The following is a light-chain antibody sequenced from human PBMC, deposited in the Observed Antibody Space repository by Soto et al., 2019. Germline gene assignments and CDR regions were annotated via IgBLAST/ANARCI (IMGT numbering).Light chain of an antibody. J-gene: IGLJ2*01. Sequence: QSVLTQSPSASASLGASVKLTCTLSSGHSSYAIAWHQQQPEKGPRYLMKLNSDGSHSKGDGIPDRFSGSSSEAERYLTISSLQSEDEADYYCQTWGTGSVVFGGGTKVTVL. CDR3: QTWGTGSVV. CDR1: SGHSSYA. V-gene: IGLV4-69*01. CDR2: LNSDGSH.